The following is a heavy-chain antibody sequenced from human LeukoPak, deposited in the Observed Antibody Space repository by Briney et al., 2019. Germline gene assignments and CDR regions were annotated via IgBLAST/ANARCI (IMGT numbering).Heavy chain of an antibody. Sequence: ASVKVSCKASGYTFTSYGISWVRQAPGQGLEWMGWISAYNGNTNYAQKLQGRVTMTTDTSTSTVYMELSSLRSEDTAVYYCARSTMVRDPVDYWGQGTLVTVSS. J-gene: IGHJ4*02. CDR2: ISAYNGNT. CDR1: GYTFTSYG. CDR3: ARSTMVRDPVDY. V-gene: IGHV1-18*01. D-gene: IGHD3-10*01.